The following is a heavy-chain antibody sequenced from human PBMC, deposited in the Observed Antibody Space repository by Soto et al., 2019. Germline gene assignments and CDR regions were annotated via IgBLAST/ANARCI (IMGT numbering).Heavy chain of an antibody. J-gene: IGHJ3*02. CDR2: IYPGDSDT. Sequence: GESLKISCKGSGYSFTSYWIGWVRQMPGKGLEWMGIIYPGDSDTRYSPSFQGQVTISADKSISTAYLQWSSLKASDTAMYYCASRRYCSGGSCYSGDAFDIWGQGTMVTVSS. CDR3: ASRRYCSGGSCYSGDAFDI. V-gene: IGHV5-51*01. CDR1: GYSFTSYW. D-gene: IGHD2-15*01.